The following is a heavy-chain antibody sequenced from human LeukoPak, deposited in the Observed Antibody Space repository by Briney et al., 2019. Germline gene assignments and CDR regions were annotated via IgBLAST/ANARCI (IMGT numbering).Heavy chain of an antibody. J-gene: IGHJ5*02. CDR3: ARDLQQLVQRPGS. D-gene: IGHD6-13*01. V-gene: IGHV3-53*01. CDR2: IYSGGNT. CDR1: GFTVTTKT. Sequence: PGGSLRLSCAASGFTVTTKTMSWVRQAPGKGLEWVSDIYSGGNTDYRDSVKGRFTIYRDTSKNTLYLQMNSLTVEDTAVYYCARDLQQLVQRPGSWGQGTLVTVSS.